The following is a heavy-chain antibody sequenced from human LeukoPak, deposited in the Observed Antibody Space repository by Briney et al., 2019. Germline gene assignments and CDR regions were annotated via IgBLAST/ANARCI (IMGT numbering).Heavy chain of an antibody. CDR1: GYTFTGYY. CDR3: AREETSITVAGNFDY. V-gene: IGHV1-2*06. J-gene: IGHJ4*02. CDR2: IDPNGGGT. D-gene: IGHD6-19*01. Sequence: ASVKVSCKASGYTFTGYYMHWVRQAPGQGLEWMGRIDPNGGGTNYTQKFQGRVTMTRDTSISTAYMELSRLRSDDTAVYYCAREETSITVAGNFDYWGQGTLVTASS.